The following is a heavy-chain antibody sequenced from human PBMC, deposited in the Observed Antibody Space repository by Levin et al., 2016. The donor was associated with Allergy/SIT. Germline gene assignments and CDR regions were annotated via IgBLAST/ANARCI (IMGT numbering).Heavy chain of an antibody. CDR2: IYHSGST. Sequence: SETLSLTCAVSGGSISSSNWWSWVRQPPGKGLEWIGEIYHSGSTNYNPSLKSRVTISVDTSKNQFSLKLSSVTAADTAVYYCARARGVHTAMVNFDYWGQGTLVTVSS. CDR3: ARARGVHTAMVNFDY. CDR1: GGSISSSNW. V-gene: IGHV4-4*02. D-gene: IGHD5-18*01. J-gene: IGHJ4*02.